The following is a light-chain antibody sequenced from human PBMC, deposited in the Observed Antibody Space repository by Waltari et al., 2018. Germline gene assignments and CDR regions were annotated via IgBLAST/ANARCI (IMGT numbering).Light chain of an antibody. CDR1: QSVLYSPNNKNY. CDR3: QQYYSTPYT. Sequence: DIVMTQSPDSLAVSLGEKATINCQSSQSVLYSPNNKNYLAWYQQKPGQPPKLLIYWASTRESGVPDRFSGSGSGTDFTLTISSLQAEDVAGYYCQQYYSTPYTFGQGTKLEIK. J-gene: IGKJ2*01. V-gene: IGKV4-1*01. CDR2: WAS.